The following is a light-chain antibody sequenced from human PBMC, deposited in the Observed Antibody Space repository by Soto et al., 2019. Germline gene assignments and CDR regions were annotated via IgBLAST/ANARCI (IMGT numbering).Light chain of an antibody. V-gene: IGKV4-1*01. CDR2: WAS. J-gene: IGKJ1*01. CDR1: ERVFYSSNNKKY. CDR3: QQYYTTPWT. Sequence: DILMTHSPDALAAALGERASINCKSSERVFYSSNNKKYLAWYKQKTGQPSKALIYWASTRESGVPDRFSGSGAGTDFTLTISSLQAEDFAVYYCQQYYTTPWTFGQGTKVDIK.